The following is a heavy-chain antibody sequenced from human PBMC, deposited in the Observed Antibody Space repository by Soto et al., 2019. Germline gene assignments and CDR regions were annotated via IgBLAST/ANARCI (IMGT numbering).Heavy chain of an antibody. CDR3: VRGDNYGPIDY. J-gene: IGHJ4*02. CDR1: GFTFSSYA. V-gene: IGHV3-23*01. Sequence: PGGSLRLSCAASGFTFSSYAMSWVRQAPGKGLEWVSAISGSGGSTYYADSVKGRFTISRDNSKNTLYLQMNSLRAGDTAVYYCVRGDNYGPIDYWGQGTLVTVFS. D-gene: IGHD2-21*02. CDR2: ISGSGGST.